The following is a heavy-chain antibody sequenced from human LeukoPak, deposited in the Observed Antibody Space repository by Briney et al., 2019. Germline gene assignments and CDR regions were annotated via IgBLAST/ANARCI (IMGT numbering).Heavy chain of an antibody. J-gene: IGHJ4*02. CDR3: ARVQKDYYDSSGYLSY. CDR1: GLTVSSSY. CDR2: IDTGGNI. Sequence: GGSLRLSCAASGLTVSSSYMSWVRQTPGKGLEWVSVIDTGGNIHYADSVKGRFTISRDNAKNSLYLQMNSLRAEDTAVYYCARVQKDYYDSSGYLSYWGQGTLVTVSS. V-gene: IGHV3-66*01. D-gene: IGHD3-22*01.